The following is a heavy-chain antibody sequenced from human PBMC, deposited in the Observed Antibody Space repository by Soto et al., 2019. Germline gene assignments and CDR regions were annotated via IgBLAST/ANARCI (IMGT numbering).Heavy chain of an antibody. V-gene: IGHV4-30-4*02. J-gene: IGHJ4*02. CDR2: IYYSGST. Sequence: PSETLSLTCTVSGGSISSGDYYWSWIRRPPGKGLEWIGYIYYSGSTNYNPSLKSRLTISVDTSKNQFSLNLSSVTAADTAVYYCARRIGDYFDYWGQGTLVTVSS. CDR3: ARRIGDYFDY. CDR1: GGSISSGDYY.